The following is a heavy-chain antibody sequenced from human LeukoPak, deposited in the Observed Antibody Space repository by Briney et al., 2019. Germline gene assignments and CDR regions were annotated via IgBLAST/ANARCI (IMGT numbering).Heavy chain of an antibody. CDR1: GFTFSSYS. Sequence: GGSLRLSCAASGFTFSSYSMNWVRQAPGKGLEWVSSISSSSSYIYYAYSVKCRFTISRDNAKNSLYLQMHSLRAEDTAVYYCARPLVDTRQEYMYVWGKGTTVTVSS. CDR3: ARPLVDTRQEYMYV. D-gene: IGHD6-6*01. CDR2: ISSSSSYI. V-gene: IGHV3-21*01. J-gene: IGHJ6*03.